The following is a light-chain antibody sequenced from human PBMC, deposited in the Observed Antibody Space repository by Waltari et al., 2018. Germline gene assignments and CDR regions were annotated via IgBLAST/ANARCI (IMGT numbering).Light chain of an antibody. CDR1: QSVFYSSNNKNY. J-gene: IGKJ3*01. V-gene: IGKV4-1*01. CDR2: WAP. CDR3: QQYYSTPFT. Sequence: DIVMTQSPDSLAVSLGERATIHCKSSQSVFYSSNNKNYLAWYQQKPGQPPKLLIYWAPTRESGVPDRFSGSGSGTDFTLTISILQAEDVAVYYCQQYYSTPFTFGPGTKVDIK.